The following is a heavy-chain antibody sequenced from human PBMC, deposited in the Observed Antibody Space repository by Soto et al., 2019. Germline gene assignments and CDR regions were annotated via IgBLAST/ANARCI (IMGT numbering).Heavy chain of an antibody. V-gene: IGHV3-21*02. CDR2: INEDSTYI. D-gene: IGHD3-3*01. CDR3: VRDFGRFFRTGEVDV. J-gene: IGHJ6*04. Sequence: EVQLVESGGGLVKPGGSLRLSCAASGFTFSSYSMNWVRQAPGKGLEWVSSINEDSTYIYYAGSVWGRFTISRDNAEDSVYLQMSSLRAEDTAVYYCVRDFGRFFRTGEVDVWGDWATVTVSS. CDR1: GFTFSSYS.